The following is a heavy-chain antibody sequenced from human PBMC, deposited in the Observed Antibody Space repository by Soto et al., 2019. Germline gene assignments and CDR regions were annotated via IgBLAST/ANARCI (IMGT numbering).Heavy chain of an antibody. Sequence: QVQLVQSGAEVKKPGASVTVSCKASGSTFTSYYMHWVRQAPGQGLEWMGIINPGGGTSYAQKFQGRVTMTRDTPTSKVYVELSSLRSEDTAVYYCARVYCRGGSCYGLDYWGQGTLVTVSS. D-gene: IGHD2-15*01. V-gene: IGHV1-46*01. CDR3: ARVYCRGGSCYGLDY. CDR1: GSTFTSYY. J-gene: IGHJ4*02. CDR2: INPGGGT.